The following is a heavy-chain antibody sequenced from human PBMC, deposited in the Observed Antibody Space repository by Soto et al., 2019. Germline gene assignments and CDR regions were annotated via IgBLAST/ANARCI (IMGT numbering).Heavy chain of an antibody. D-gene: IGHD6-13*01. CDR3: ARLRSSPYYYYYGMDV. J-gene: IGHJ6*02. Sequence: PGDSLKISCKGSGYSFTNYWIGWVRQMPGKGLEWMGSIYPSDSYTSYSPSFQGHVTISADKSISTAYLQWSSLKASDTAMYYCARLRSSPYYYYYGMDVWGQGTTVTVSS. V-gene: IGHV5-10-1*01. CDR1: GYSFTNYW. CDR2: IYPSDSYT.